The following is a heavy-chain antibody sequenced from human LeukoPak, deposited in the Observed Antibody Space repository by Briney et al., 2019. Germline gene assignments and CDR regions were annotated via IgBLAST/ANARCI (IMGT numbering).Heavy chain of an antibody. V-gene: IGHV1-2*02. Sequence: ASVKVSCKASGGTFKSYAISWMRQAPGQGLEWMGWINPNSGGTNYAQKFQGRVTMTRDTSISTAYMELSRLRSDDTAVYYCARAAAGTEGAFDIWGQGTMVTVSS. CDR2: INPNSGGT. CDR1: GGTFKSYA. J-gene: IGHJ3*02. D-gene: IGHD6-13*01. CDR3: ARAAAGTEGAFDI.